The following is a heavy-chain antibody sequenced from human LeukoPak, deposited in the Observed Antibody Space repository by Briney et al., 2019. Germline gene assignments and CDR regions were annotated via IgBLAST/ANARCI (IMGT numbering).Heavy chain of an antibody. D-gene: IGHD4-23*01. CDR2: IDKDGST. Sequence: GGSLRLSCAASGFAFSSYSMNWVRQAPGKGLEWVSIIDKDGSTYYADSVKGQFIISRDNSKNTLYLQINTLRVEYTAVYYCARTTVAPGSYDAFDIWGQGTMVTVSS. CDR1: GFAFSSYS. CDR3: ARTTVAPGSYDAFDI. V-gene: IGHV3-53*01. J-gene: IGHJ3*02.